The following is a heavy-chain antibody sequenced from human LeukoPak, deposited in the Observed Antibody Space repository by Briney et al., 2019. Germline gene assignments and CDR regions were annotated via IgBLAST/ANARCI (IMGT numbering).Heavy chain of an antibody. CDR1: GYTFTGYY. CDR3: ARDPTLLWFGELLSYYSYYGMDV. Sequence: GASVKVSCKASGYTFTGYYMHWVRQAPGQGLEWMGWINPNSGGTNYAQKFQGRVTMTRDTSISTAYMELSRLRSDDTAVYYCARDPTLLWFGELLSYYSYYGMDVWGQGTTVTVSS. CDR2: INPNSGGT. D-gene: IGHD3-10*01. J-gene: IGHJ6*02. V-gene: IGHV1-2*02.